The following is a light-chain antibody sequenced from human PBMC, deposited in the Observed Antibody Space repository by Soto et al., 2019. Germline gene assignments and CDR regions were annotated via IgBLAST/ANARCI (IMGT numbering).Light chain of an antibody. CDR3: HHYGSSPRT. V-gene: IGKV3-20*01. J-gene: IGKJ1*01. Sequence: IVLTKSPGTLSLYTGERATLSCRASQSVSSSYLAWYQQKPGQAPRLLIYGASSRATCIPDRFSGSGSGTDFTLTISRLVPEDFAVYYCHHYGSSPRTFGQGTQVDIK. CDR2: GAS. CDR1: QSVSSSY.